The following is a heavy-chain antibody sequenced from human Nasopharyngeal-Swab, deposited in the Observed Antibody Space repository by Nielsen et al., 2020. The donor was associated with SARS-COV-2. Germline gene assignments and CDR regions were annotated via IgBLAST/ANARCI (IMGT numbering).Heavy chain of an antibody. Sequence: LSLTCAASGFTFSFYEMNWVRQAPGKGLEWVAFISGGDTIFYADSVKGRFTISRDDAKNSLYLQLNTLRVEDTAVYYCVRELDYFDSWGQGTLVTVSS. CDR1: GFTFSFYE. J-gene: IGHJ4*02. V-gene: IGHV3-48*03. D-gene: IGHD1-1*01. CDR2: ISGGDTI. CDR3: VRELDYFDS.